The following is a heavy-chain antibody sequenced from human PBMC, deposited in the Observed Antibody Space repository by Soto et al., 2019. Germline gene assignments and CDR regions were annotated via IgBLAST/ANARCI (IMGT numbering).Heavy chain of an antibody. J-gene: IGHJ6*02. V-gene: IGHV1-18*01. CDR1: GYTFTSYG. D-gene: IGHD3-9*01. CDR3: ARSARVGFDWNYYYYGMDV. Sequence: QVQLVQSGAEVKKPGASVKVSCKASGYTFTSYGISWVRQAPGQGLEWMGWISAYNGNTNYAQKLQGRVTMTTDTSTRTAYMELRSRRSDDTAVYYCARSARVGFDWNYYYYGMDVWGQGTTVTVSS. CDR2: ISAYNGNT.